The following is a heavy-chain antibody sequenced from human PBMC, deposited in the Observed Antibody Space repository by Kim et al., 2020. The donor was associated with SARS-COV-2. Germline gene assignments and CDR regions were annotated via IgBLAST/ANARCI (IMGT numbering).Heavy chain of an antibody. Sequence: SVKGRFTISRDNAKNSLYLQMNSLRAEDTALYYCAKDPHYGDYESSYFDYWGQGTLVTVSS. V-gene: IGHV3-9*01. J-gene: IGHJ4*02. D-gene: IGHD4-17*01. CDR3: AKDPHYGDYESSYFDY.